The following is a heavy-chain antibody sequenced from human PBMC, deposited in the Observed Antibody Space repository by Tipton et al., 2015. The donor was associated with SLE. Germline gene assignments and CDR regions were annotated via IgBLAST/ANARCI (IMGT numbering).Heavy chain of an antibody. V-gene: IGHV4-31*03. J-gene: IGHJ4*02. CDR2: IHDSGAT. Sequence: TLSLTCTVSGGSIRRGDYYWSWIRQHPGKGLEWIGYIHDSGATFYNPSLRSGIAISVDTSQNQFSLRLTSVTAADTAVYYCAREQKGFDSWGQGTLVTVSS. CDR3: AREQKGFDS. CDR1: GGSIRRGDYY.